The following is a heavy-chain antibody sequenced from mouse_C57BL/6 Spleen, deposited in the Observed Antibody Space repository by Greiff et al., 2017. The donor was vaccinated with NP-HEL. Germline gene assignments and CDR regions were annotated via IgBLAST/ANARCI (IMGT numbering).Heavy chain of an antibody. CDR3: AMGGYLRFAY. CDR1: GYAFSSSW. D-gene: IGHD2-2*01. CDR2: IYPGDGDT. V-gene: IGHV1-82*01. J-gene: IGHJ3*01. Sequence: QVQLQQSGPELVKPGASVKISCKASGYAFSSSWMNWVKQRPGKGLEWIGRIYPGDGDTNYNGKFKGKATLTADKSSSTAYMQLSSLTSEDSAVYFCAMGGYLRFAYWGQGTLVTVSA.